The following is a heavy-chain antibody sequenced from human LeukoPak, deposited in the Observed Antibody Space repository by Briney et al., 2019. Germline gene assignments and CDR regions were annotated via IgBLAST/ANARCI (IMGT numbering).Heavy chain of an antibody. CDR2: ISGSGGST. J-gene: IGHJ6*01. V-gene: IGHV3-23*01. D-gene: IGHD2-2*01. Sequence: LSLTCTVSGGSISSGGYYWSWIRQHPGKGLEWVSAISGSGGSTYYADSVKGRFTISRDNSKNTLYLQMNSLRAEDTAVYYCAKGGYQLLLHYYYYGMDVWGKGPRSPSPQ. CDR3: AKGGYQLLLHYYYYGMDV. CDR1: GGSISSGGYY.